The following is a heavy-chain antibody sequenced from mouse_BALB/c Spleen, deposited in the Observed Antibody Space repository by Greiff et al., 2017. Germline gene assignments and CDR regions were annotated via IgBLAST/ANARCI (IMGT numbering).Heavy chain of an antibody. CDR1: GDSITSGY. CDR2: ISYSGST. D-gene: IGHD1-1*01. CDR3: ARSPLYYYGSSDYAMDY. V-gene: IGHV3-8*02. J-gene: IGHJ4*01. Sequence: EVKVVESGPSLVKPSQTLSLTCSVTGDSITSGYWNWIRKFPGNKLEYMGYISYSGSTYYNPSLKSRISITRDTSKNQYYLQLNSVTTEDTATYYCARSPLYYYGSSDYAMDYWGQGTSVTVSS.